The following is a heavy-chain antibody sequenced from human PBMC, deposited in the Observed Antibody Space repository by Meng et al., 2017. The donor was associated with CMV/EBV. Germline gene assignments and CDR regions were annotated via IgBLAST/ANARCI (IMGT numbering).Heavy chain of an antibody. V-gene: IGHV3-30*02. Sequence: GESLKISCAASGFTVSSNYMSWVRQAPGKGLEWVAFIRYDGSNKYYADSVKGRFTISRDNSKNTLYLQMNSLRAEDTAVYYCAKDYYDSSGLFDYWGQGTLVTVSS. CDR3: AKDYYDSSGLFDY. CDR2: IRYDGSNK. J-gene: IGHJ4*02. D-gene: IGHD3-22*01. CDR1: GFTVSSNY.